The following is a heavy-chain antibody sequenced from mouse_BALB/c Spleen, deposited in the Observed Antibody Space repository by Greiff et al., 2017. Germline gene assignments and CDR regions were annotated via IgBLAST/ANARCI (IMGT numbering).Heavy chain of an antibody. Sequence: VQLHQSGAELVRPGVSVKISCKGSGYTFTDYAMHWVKQSHAKSLEWIGVISTYYGDASYNQKFKGKATMTVDKSSSTAYMELARLTSEDSAIYYCARVEYGAWFAYWGQGTLVTVSA. CDR2: ISTYYGDA. J-gene: IGHJ3*01. CDR1: GYTFTDYA. D-gene: IGHD2-10*02. V-gene: IGHV1S137*01. CDR3: ARVEYGAWFAY.